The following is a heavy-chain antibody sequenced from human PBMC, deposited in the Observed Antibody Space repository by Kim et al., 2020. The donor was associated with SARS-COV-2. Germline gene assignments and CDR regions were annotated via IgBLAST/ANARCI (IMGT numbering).Heavy chain of an antibody. J-gene: IGHJ4*02. CDR3: ARHDYYGSGSDPFDY. CDR1: GGSINSRSYY. D-gene: IGHD3-10*01. V-gene: IGHV4-39*01. CDR2: FYYSGST. Sequence: SETLSLTCTVSGGSINSRSYYWGWIRQPPGKGLEWIGSFYYSGSTFYNPSLKSRVTISVDTSMKQFSLKLSSVTAADTAVYYCARHDYYGSGSDPFDYWGQGTLVTVSS.